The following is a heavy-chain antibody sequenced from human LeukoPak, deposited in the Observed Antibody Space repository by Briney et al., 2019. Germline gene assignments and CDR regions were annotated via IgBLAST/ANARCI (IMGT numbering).Heavy chain of an antibody. V-gene: IGHV1-18*01. D-gene: IGHD6-19*01. CDR1: GYTFTSSG. CDR2: VSAYNGNT. J-gene: IGHJ4*02. Sequence: ASVKVSCKASGYTFTSSGISWVGQAPGQGLEWMGWVSAYNGNTNYAQRLQGRVTMTPDTSTSTAYMELRSLRSDDTAVYYCARDGGPGFSSGYYSWGQGTLVTVSS. CDR3: ARDGGPGFSSGYYS.